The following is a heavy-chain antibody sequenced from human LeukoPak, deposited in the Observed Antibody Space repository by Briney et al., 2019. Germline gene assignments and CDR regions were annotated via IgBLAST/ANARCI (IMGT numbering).Heavy chain of an antibody. J-gene: IGHJ6*02. CDR1: GGSISSSSYY. CDR3: ARGVGGSGWYGYYYYGMDV. Sequence: SETLSLTCTVSGGSISSSSYYWGWIRQPPGKGLEWIGSIYYSGSTYYNPSLKSRVTISVDTSKNQFSLKLSSVTAADTAVYYCARGVGGSGWYGYYYYGMDVWGQGTTVTVSS. V-gene: IGHV4-39*07. CDR2: IYYSGST. D-gene: IGHD6-19*01.